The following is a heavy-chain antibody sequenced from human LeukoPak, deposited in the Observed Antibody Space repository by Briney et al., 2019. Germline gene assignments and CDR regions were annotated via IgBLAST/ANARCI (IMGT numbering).Heavy chain of an antibody. CDR1: GFTVSSNY. Sequence: GGSLRLSCAASGFTVSSNYMTWVRQAPGKGLEWVSVIYSGGGTYYADSVKGRFTISRDNFKNTLYLQMNSLRAEDTAVYYCAKFVSGEGNAFDIWGQGTMVTVSS. J-gene: IGHJ3*02. D-gene: IGHD6-6*01. CDR3: AKFVSGEGNAFDI. V-gene: IGHV3-53*01. CDR2: IYSGGGT.